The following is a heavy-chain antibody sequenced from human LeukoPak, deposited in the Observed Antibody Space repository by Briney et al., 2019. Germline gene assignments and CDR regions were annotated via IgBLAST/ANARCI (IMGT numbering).Heavy chain of an antibody. Sequence: GVSLRLSCAASGFTFSSYDMNWVRQAPGKGLEWVSTISGSGGGTYYADSVRGRFAISRDNSKNRLYMQMNSLRAEDTAVYYCAKRRFDSSGYHFDDWGQGTLVTVSS. CDR3: AKRRFDSSGYHFDD. J-gene: IGHJ4*02. CDR2: ISGSGGGT. V-gene: IGHV3-23*01. D-gene: IGHD3-22*01. CDR1: GFTFSSYD.